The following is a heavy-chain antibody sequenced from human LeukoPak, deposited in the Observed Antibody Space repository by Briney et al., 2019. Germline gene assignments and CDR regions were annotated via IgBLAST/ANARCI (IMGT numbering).Heavy chain of an antibody. CDR3: ARGRGATTPFDY. CDR2: IYYSGSI. V-gene: IGHV4-59*08. CDR1: GGSISSYY. D-gene: IGHD5-12*01. J-gene: IGHJ4*02. Sequence: PSETLSLTCTVSGGSISSYYWSWIRQPPGKGLEWIGYIYYSGSINYNPSLKSRVTISVDTSKNQFSLKLSSVTAADTAVYYCARGRGATTPFDYWGQGTLVTVSS.